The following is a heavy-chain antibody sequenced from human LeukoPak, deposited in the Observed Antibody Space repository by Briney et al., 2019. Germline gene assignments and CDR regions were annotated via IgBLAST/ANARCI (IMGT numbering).Heavy chain of an antibody. D-gene: IGHD4-23*01. CDR1: GFTFSRYW. CDR3: AKGRSGAVVTDY. J-gene: IGHJ4*02. CDR2: INQDGSEK. V-gene: IGHV3-7*03. Sequence: GGSLRLSCAASGFTFSRYWMSWVRQAPGKGLEWVANINQDGSEKYYVDSVKGRFTISRDNSKNTLYLQMNSLRAEDTAVYYCAKGRSGAVVTDYWGQGTLVTVSS.